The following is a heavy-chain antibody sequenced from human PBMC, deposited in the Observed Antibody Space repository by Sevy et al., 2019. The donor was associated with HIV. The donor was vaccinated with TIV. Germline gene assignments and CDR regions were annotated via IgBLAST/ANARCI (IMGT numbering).Heavy chain of an antibody. CDR3: ARGGRSAVAGKGGFDY. V-gene: IGHV1-69*13. CDR1: GGTFSSYA. Sequence: ASVKVSCKASGGTFSSYAISWVRQAPGQGLEWMGGIIPIFGTANYAQKFQGRVTITADESTSTAYMELSSLRSEDTAVYYCARGGRSAVAGKGGFDYWGQGTLVTVSS. D-gene: IGHD2-15*01. J-gene: IGHJ4*02. CDR2: IIPIFGTA.